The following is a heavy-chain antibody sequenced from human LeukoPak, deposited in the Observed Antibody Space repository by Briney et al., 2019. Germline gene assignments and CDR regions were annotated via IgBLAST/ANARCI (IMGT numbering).Heavy chain of an antibody. CDR3: ARDIVVVVAAPNYYYYGMDV. Sequence: GGSLSFSCAASGFTFISYSRNRFRQAPGKGLEWVSSISSSSSYIYYADSVKGRFTISRDNAKNSLYLQMNSLRAEDTAVYYCARDIVVVVAAPNYYYYGMDVWGKGTTVTVSS. CDR1: GFTFISYS. J-gene: IGHJ6*04. CDR2: ISSSSSYI. D-gene: IGHD2-15*01. V-gene: IGHV3-21*01.